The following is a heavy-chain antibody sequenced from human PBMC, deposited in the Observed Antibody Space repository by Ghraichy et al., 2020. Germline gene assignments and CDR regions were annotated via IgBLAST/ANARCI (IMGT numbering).Heavy chain of an antibody. J-gene: IGHJ6*02. CDR3: ARGRRFLRYYYGMDV. CDR1: GGSFSGYY. V-gene: IGHV4-34*01. CDR2: INHSGST. D-gene: IGHD3-3*01. Sequence: SETLSLTCAVYGGSFSGYYWSWIRQPPGKGLEWIGEINHSGSTNYNPSLKSRVTISVDTSKNQFSLKLSSVTAADTAVYYCARGRRFLRYYYGMDVWGQGTTVTVSS.